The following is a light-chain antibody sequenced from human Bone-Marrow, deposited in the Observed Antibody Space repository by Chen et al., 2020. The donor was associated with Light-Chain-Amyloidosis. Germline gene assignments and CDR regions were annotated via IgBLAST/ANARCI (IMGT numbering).Light chain of an antibody. J-gene: IGLJ2*01. V-gene: IGLV3-25*03. CDR1: DLPTKY. Sequence: SYELTQPPSVSVSPGQKAIITCSGDDLPTKYAYGYQTKQGQHTVLVIHRDTERPAGIAERFSGSSSGTTATLTISGVQAEDEADYHCQSADSSGTYEVIFGGGTKLTVL. CDR3: QSADSSGTYEVI. CDR2: RDT.